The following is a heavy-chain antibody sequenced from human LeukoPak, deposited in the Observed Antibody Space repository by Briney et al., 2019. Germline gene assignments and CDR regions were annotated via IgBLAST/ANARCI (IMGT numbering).Heavy chain of an antibody. Sequence: HPGGSLRLSCAVSGFTFSSYSMNWVRQAPGKGLEWVSVIYSNGSTYYADAMKGRFTIFRDNLKNTLYLQMNNLRAEDTAIYYCAGADRWRHFDYWGQGTLVTVSS. D-gene: IGHD6-13*01. CDR1: GFTFSSYS. CDR2: IYSNGST. CDR3: AGADRWRHFDY. V-gene: IGHV3-53*01. J-gene: IGHJ4*02.